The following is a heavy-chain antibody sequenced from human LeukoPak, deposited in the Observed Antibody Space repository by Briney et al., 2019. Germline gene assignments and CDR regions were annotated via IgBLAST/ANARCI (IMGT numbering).Heavy chain of an antibody. CDR2: ISSGSNTI. CDR1: GFTFSTYS. V-gene: IGHV3-48*04. CDR3: AKRTLSGFYPFDY. Sequence: GGSLRLSCAASGFTFSTYSMNWVRQAPGKGLEWVSYISSGSNTIYYADSVKGRFTISRDNAKNPLYLQMNSLRAEDTALYYCAKRTLSGFYPFDYWGQGTLVTVSS. J-gene: IGHJ4*02. D-gene: IGHD3-22*01.